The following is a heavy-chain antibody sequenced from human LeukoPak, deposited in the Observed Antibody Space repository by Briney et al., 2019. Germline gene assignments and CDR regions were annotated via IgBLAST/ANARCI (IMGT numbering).Heavy chain of an antibody. CDR1: GFTFSSYA. D-gene: IGHD5-18*01. J-gene: IGHJ4*02. Sequence: GGSLRLSCAASGFTFSSYAMSWVRQAPGKGLEWVSAITGSGVGTYYADSVKGRFTISRDNSKNTLYLQMNSLRAEDTAVYYCARVAEIQLWLRSAFDYWGQGTLVTVSS. CDR3: ARVAEIQLWLRSAFDY. CDR2: ITGSGVGT. V-gene: IGHV3-23*01.